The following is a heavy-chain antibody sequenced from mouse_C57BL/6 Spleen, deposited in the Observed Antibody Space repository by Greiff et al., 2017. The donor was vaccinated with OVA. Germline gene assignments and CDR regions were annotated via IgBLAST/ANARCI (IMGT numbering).Heavy chain of an antibody. CDR1: GFTFSSYA. V-gene: IGHV5-9-1*02. Sequence: EVKLMESGEGLVKPGGSLKLSCAASGFTFSSYAMSWVRQTPEKRLEWVAYISSGGDYLYYADTVKGRFTISRDNARNTLYLQMSSLKSEDTAMYYCTRGGWDGAMDYWGQGTSVTVSS. CDR3: TRGGWDGAMDY. D-gene: IGHD4-1*01. CDR2: ISSGGDYL. J-gene: IGHJ4*01.